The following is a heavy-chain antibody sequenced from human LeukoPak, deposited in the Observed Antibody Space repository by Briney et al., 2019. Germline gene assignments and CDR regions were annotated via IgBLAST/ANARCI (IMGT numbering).Heavy chain of an antibody. CDR2: ISDSGAST. Sequence: GGSLRLSCAASGFTFGSYAMSWVRQAPGKGLEWVSLISDSGASTYYADFMKGRFTISRDNSKNTLYLQMNSLRAEDTAVYYCASSLRFLECFISWGQGTLVTVSS. D-gene: IGHD3-3*01. CDR3: ASSLRFLECFIS. J-gene: IGHJ5*02. CDR1: GFTFGSYA. V-gene: IGHV3-23*01.